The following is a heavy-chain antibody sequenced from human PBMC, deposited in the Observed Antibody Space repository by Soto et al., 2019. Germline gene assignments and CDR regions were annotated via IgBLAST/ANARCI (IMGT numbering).Heavy chain of an antibody. J-gene: IGHJ5*02. CDR3: ARDNGVGP. CDR1: GGSISSGDYY. V-gene: IGHV4-30-4*01. D-gene: IGHD2-8*01. Sequence: QVQLQESGPGLVKPSQTLSLTCTVSGGSISSGDYYWSWIRQPPGKGLEWIGYIYDSGSTYYNSSLKSRVSITLDTSKNQFSLKLTSVTAADTAVYYCARDNGVGPWGQGTLVTVSS. CDR2: IYDSGST.